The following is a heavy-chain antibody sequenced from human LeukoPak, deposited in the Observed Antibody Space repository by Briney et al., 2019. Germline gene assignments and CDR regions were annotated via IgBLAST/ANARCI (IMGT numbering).Heavy chain of an antibody. J-gene: IGHJ3*02. CDR2: ISGSGGST. D-gene: IGHD6-19*01. CDR3: AKDPGLRQWLPHNDAFDI. CDR1: GFTFSSYA. Sequence: PGGSLRLSCAASGFTFSSYAMSWVRQAPGKGLEWVSAISGSGGSTYYADSVKGRFTISRDNSKNTLYLQMNSLRAEDTAVYYCAKDPGLRQWLPHNDAFDIWGQGTMVTVSS. V-gene: IGHV3-23*01.